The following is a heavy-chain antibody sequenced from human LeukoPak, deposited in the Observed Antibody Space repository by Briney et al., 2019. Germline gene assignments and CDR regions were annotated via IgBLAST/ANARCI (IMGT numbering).Heavy chain of an antibody. CDR1: GFTFRSHA. Sequence: GGSLRLFCVGSGFTFRSHAMSWVRQAPEKGLEFVSGIYENGGTTYYADSVKGRLSISRDNSKNTLYLQMDSLRGEDTAVYYCAKDFRIGYSAHFDYWGQGALVTVSS. V-gene: IGHV3-23*01. CDR2: IYENGGTT. CDR3: AKDFRIGYSAHFDY. J-gene: IGHJ4*02. D-gene: IGHD2-21*01.